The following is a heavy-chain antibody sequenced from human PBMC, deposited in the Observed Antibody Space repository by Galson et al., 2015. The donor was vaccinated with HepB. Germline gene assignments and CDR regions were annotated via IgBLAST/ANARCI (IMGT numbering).Heavy chain of an antibody. CDR3: ARSTYSSGWYADY. Sequence: SETLSLTCTVSGGPISSSSYYWGWIRQPPGKGLEWIGSIYYSGSTYYNPSLKSRVTISVDTSKNQFSLKLSSVTAADTAVYYCARSTYSSGWYADYWGQGTLVTVSS. CDR2: IYYSGST. J-gene: IGHJ4*02. D-gene: IGHD6-19*01. CDR1: GGPISSSSYY. V-gene: IGHV4-39*01.